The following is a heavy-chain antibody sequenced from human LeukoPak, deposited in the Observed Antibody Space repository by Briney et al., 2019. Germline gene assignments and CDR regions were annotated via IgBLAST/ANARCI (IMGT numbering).Heavy chain of an antibody. D-gene: IGHD6-19*01. V-gene: IGHV3-21*01. Sequence: GGSLRLSCAASGFTFSSDSMNWVRQAPGKGLEWVSSISSSSSYIYYADSVKGRSTISRDNAKNSLYLQMNSLRAEDTAVYYCARDSSSGPKGAFDIWGQGTMVTVSS. CDR3: ARDSSSGPKGAFDI. J-gene: IGHJ3*02. CDR1: GFTFSSDS. CDR2: ISSSSSYI.